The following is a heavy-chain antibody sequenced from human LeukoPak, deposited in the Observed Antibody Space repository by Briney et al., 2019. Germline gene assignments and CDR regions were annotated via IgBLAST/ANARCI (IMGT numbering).Heavy chain of an antibody. CDR3: ARDFVVVPAGA. D-gene: IGHD2-2*01. V-gene: IGHV3-48*01. CDR1: GFTFSSYS. J-gene: IGHJ5*02. CDR2: ISSSSSTI. Sequence: GGSLRLSCAASGFTFSSYSMNWVRQAPGKGLEWVSYISSSSSTIYYADSVKGRFTISRDNAKNSLYLQMNSLRAEDTAVYYCARDFVVVPAGAWGQGTLVTVSS.